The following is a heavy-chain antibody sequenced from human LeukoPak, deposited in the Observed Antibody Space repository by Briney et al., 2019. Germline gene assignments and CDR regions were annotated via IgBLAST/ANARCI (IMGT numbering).Heavy chain of an antibody. Sequence: GGSLRLSCVASGFSFSNHGMHWVRQAPGKGLEWVSVIASDGGAKVYADSVKGRFTLSRDKRKNMFFLQMNLLTVEDTAIYYCAREATWGQWYFDHWGQGTPVTVSS. CDR1: GFSFSNHG. CDR3: AREATWGQWYFDH. CDR2: IASDGGAK. V-gene: IGHV3-30*03. J-gene: IGHJ4*02. D-gene: IGHD6-19*01.